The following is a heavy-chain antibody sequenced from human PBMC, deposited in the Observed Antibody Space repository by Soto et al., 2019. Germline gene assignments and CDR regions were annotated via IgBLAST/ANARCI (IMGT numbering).Heavy chain of an antibody. J-gene: IGHJ6*02. CDR1: GFTFSSYA. D-gene: IGHD6-25*01. V-gene: IGHV3-30-3*01. CDR3: ARDSSGGRRGAAYYDDGMDV. Sequence: QVQLVESGGGVVQPGRSLRLSCAASGFTFSSYAMHWVRQAPGKGLEWVAVISYDGSNKYYADSVKGRFTISRDNSKNALYLQMNNLRAEEAAVYYCARDSSGGRRGAAYYDDGMDVWGQGTTVTVSS. CDR2: ISYDGSNK.